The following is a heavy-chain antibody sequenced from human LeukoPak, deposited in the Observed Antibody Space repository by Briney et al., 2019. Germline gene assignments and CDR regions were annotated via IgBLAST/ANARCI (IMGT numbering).Heavy chain of an antibody. J-gene: IGHJ4*02. CDR2: IKQDGSEK. CDR3: ARARQWELLPYYFDY. V-gene: IGHV3-7*01. Sequence: PGGSLRLSCAASGFTFSSYGMSWVRQAPGKGLEWVANIKQDGSEKYYVDSVKGRFTISRDNAKNSLYLQMNSLRAEDTAVYYCARARQWELLPYYFDYWGQGTLVTVSS. CDR1: GFTFSSYG. D-gene: IGHD1-26*01.